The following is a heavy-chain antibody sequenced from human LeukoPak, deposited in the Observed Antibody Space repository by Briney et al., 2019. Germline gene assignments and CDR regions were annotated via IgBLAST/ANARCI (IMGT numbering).Heavy chain of an antibody. CDR1: GGSISSYY. Sequence: SETLSLTCTVSGGSISSYYWSWIRQPPGKGLEGIGYIYYSGSTNYNPSLKSRVTISVDTSKNQFSLKLSSVTAADTAVYYCARLRYGAFDIWGQGTMVTVSS. J-gene: IGHJ3*02. V-gene: IGHV4-59*01. CDR3: ARLRYGAFDI. D-gene: IGHD3-16*01. CDR2: IYYSGST.